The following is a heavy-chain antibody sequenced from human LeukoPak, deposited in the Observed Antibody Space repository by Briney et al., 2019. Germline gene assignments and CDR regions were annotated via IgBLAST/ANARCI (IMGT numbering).Heavy chain of an antibody. CDR2: INPSIGVA. D-gene: IGHD2-8*01. Sequence: ASVKVSCKASGYTFTGYYIHWLRQAPGQGLEWVGWINPSIGVAFYTQKFQGRVTMTRDTSISTAYMELSSLRSDDTAVYYCARDKTGKNGVAVGYFQHWGQGTLVTVSS. CDR1: GYTFTGYY. V-gene: IGHV1-2*02. J-gene: IGHJ1*01. CDR3: ARDKTGKNGVAVGYFQH.